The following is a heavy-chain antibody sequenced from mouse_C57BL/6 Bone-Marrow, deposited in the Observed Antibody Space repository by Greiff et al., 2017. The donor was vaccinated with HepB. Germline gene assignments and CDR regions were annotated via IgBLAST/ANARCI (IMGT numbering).Heavy chain of an antibody. CDR1: GYTFTSYG. V-gene: IGHV1-81*01. CDR3: ARLGGLRRNYYAMDY. CDR2: IYPRSGNT. J-gene: IGHJ4*01. Sequence: VQLQQSGAELARPGASVKLSCKASGYTFTSYGISWVKQRTGQGLEWIGEIYPRSGNTYYNEKFKGKATLTADKSSSTAYMELRSLTSEDSAVYFCARLGGLRRNYYAMDYWGQGTSVTVSS. D-gene: IGHD2-4*01.